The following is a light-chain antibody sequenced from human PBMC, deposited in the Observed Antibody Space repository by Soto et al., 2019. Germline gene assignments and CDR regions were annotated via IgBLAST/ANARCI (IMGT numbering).Light chain of an antibody. CDR1: QSISRW. Sequence: DIQMTQSPSTLSASVGDRVTITCRASQSISRWLAWYQEKPGKAPKLLIHDASNLESGVPSRFSGSGSGTEFTLSISSLQPEDFATYYCQQGYSTTPITFGQGTRVEIK. CDR3: QQGYSTTPIT. J-gene: IGKJ5*01. V-gene: IGKV1-5*01. CDR2: DAS.